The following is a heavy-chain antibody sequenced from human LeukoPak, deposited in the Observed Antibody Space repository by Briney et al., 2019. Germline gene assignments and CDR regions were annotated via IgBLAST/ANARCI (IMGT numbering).Heavy chain of an antibody. V-gene: IGHV4-39*01. CDR3: ARLGLYSGYEYYFDF. J-gene: IGHJ4*02. D-gene: IGHD5-12*01. CDR1: GGSISSSNYY. CDR2: MFYSGST. Sequence: SETLSLTCTVSGGSISSSNYYWGWIRQPPGKGLEWIGSMFYSGSTYYNPSLESRVTISADTSKNQFSLKLRSVTVADTAVYFCARLGLYSGYEYYFDFWGQGTLVTVSS.